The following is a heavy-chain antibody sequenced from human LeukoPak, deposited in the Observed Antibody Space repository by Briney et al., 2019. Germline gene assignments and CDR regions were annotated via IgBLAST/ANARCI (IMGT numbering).Heavy chain of an antibody. D-gene: IGHD5-12*01. CDR2: IKQDGSEK. Sequence: PGGSLRLSCAASGFTFSSYWMSWVRQAPGKGLEWVANIKQDGSEKYYVDSVKGRFTISRDNAKNSLYLQMNSLRAEDTAVCYCARETRYSGYEGQLDYWGQGTLVTVSS. CDR1: GFTFSSYW. CDR3: ARETRYSGYEGQLDY. J-gene: IGHJ4*02. V-gene: IGHV3-7*01.